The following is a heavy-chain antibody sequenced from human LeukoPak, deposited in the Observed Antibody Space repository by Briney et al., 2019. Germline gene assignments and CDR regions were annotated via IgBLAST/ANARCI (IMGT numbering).Heavy chain of an antibody. Sequence: GESLKISCKGSGYSFTSYWIGWVRQMTGKGLEWMGIIYPGDSDTRYSPSFQGQVTISADKSISTAYLQWSSLKASDTAMYYCARLSQPVAVAGTRWFDPWGQGTLVTVSS. V-gene: IGHV5-51*01. CDR2: IYPGDSDT. CDR1: GYSFTSYW. CDR3: ARLSQPVAVAGTRWFDP. J-gene: IGHJ5*02. D-gene: IGHD6-19*01.